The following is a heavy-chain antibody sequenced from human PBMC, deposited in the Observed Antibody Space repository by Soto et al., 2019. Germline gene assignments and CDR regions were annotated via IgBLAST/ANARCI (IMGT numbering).Heavy chain of an antibody. D-gene: IGHD2-15*01. CDR3: ARLYCSGGSCYRWWFDP. CDR1: GGSIISYY. V-gene: IGHV4-59*01. Sequence: SETLSLTCTVSGGSIISYYWSWIRQPPGKGLEWIGYIYYSGSTNYNPSLKSRVTISVDTSKNQFSLKLSSVTAADTAVYYCARLYCSGGSCYRWWFDPWGQGTLVTVSS. CDR2: IYYSGST. J-gene: IGHJ5*02.